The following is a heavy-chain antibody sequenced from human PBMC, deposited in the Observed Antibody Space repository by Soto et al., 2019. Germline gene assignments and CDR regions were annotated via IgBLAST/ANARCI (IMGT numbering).Heavy chain of an antibody. V-gene: IGHV4-31*03. D-gene: IGHD5-18*01. Sequence: SETLSLTCTVSGGSISSGGYYWSWIRQHPWKGLEWIGYIYYSGSTYYNPSLKSRVTISVDTSKNQFSLKLSSVTAADTAVYYCAREDTAMGPIDYWGQGXLVTVYS. J-gene: IGHJ4*02. CDR2: IYYSGST. CDR3: AREDTAMGPIDY. CDR1: GGSISSGGYY.